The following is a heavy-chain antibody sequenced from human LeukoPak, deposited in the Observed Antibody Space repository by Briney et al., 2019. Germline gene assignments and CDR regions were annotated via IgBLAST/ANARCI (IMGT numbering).Heavy chain of an antibody. Sequence: GGSLRLSCAASGFTFSTYGMHWVRQAPGKGLEWVAFIRSDGINKYYADSVKGRFTISRDNSKNTLYLQMNSPRAEDTAVYYCAKDIGSSRFWYFDLWGRGTLVTVSS. CDR2: IRSDGINK. CDR1: GFTFSTYG. J-gene: IGHJ2*01. D-gene: IGHD6-13*01. V-gene: IGHV3-30*02. CDR3: AKDIGSSRFWYFDL.